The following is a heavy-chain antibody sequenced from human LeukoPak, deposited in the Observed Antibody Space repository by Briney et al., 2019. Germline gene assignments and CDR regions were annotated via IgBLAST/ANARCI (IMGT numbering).Heavy chain of an antibody. V-gene: IGHV3-23*01. Sequence: GGSLRLSCAASGFTFSSYAMSWVRQAPGKGLEWVSAISGSGGSTYYADSVKGRFTISRDNSKNTLYLQMNSLKTEDTAVYYCASTGKYSGSYSFDYWGQGTLVTVSS. CDR3: ASTGKYSGSYSFDY. CDR2: ISGSGGST. CDR1: GFTFSSYA. J-gene: IGHJ4*02. D-gene: IGHD1-26*01.